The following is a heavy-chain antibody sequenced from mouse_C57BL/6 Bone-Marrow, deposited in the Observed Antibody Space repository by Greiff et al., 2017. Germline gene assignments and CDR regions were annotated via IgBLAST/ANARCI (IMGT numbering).Heavy chain of an antibody. Sequence: EVQLVESGEGLVKPGGSLKLSCAASGFTFSSYAMSWVRQTPEQRLEWVAYISSGGDYIYYADTVKGRFTISRDNARNTLYLQMSSLKAEDTAMYYCTRGAAWFADWGQGTLVTVSA. J-gene: IGHJ3*01. CDR1: GFTFSSYA. CDR2: ISSGGDYI. CDR3: TRGAAWFAD. V-gene: IGHV5-9-1*02.